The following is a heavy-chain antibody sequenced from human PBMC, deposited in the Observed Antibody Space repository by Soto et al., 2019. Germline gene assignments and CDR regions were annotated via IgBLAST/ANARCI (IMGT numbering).Heavy chain of an antibody. CDR3: ARQRSMDV. CDR1: GFSFNDYS. V-gene: IGHV3-48*01. J-gene: IGHJ6*02. CDR2: ISRSSGTI. Sequence: EVQLVESGGGLVQPGGSLRLSCAASGFSFNDYSMNWVRQAPGKGLEWVSYISRSSGTIYYADSVKGRFTISRDNAKNSMYLQMNSVRAEDTAVYYCARQRSMDVWGQGTTVTVSS.